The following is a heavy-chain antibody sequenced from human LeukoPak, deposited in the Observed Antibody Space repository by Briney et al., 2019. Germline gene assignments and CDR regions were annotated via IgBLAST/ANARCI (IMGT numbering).Heavy chain of an antibody. V-gene: IGHV3-21*01. Sequence: GGSLRLSCAASGFTFSSYSMNWVRQAPGKGLEWVSSISSSSSYIYYADSVRGRFTISRDNAKNSLYLQMNSLRAEDTAVYYCAREGFPWVPAATPRDYYYMDVWGKGTTVTASS. CDR1: GFTFSSYS. J-gene: IGHJ6*03. CDR3: AREGFPWVPAATPRDYYYMDV. CDR2: ISSSSSYI. D-gene: IGHD2-2*01.